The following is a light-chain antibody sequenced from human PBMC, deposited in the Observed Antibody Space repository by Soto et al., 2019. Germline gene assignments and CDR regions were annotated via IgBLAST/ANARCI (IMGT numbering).Light chain of an antibody. Sequence: EIVLTQSPATLSLSPGERATLYCRASQSVSSYLAWYQQKPGQAPRLLIYDASNRATGIPARFSGSGSGTDFTLTISSLEPEDVAVYYCQQRSNWPPWTFGQGTQVEIK. CDR1: QSVSSY. J-gene: IGKJ1*01. CDR3: QQRSNWPPWT. CDR2: DAS. V-gene: IGKV3-11*01.